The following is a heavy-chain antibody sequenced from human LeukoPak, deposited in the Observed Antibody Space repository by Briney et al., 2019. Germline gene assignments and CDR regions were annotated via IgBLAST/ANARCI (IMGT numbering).Heavy chain of an antibody. V-gene: IGHV3-48*03. CDR2: ISSSGSNI. CDR3: ARDIKGQYQDAFDI. CDR1: GFTFSSYE. Sequence: GGSLRLSCAASGFTFSSYEMNWVRQTPGKGLEWVAYISSSGSNIKYADSVKGRFTISRGNAKNSVYLQMNSLRAEDTAVYYCARDIKGQYQDAFDIWGQGTMVTVSS. D-gene: IGHD2-2*01. J-gene: IGHJ3*02.